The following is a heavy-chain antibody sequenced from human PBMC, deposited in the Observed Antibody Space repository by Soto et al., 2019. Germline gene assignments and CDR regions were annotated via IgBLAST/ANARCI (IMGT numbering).Heavy chain of an antibody. CDR3: AGGGFWSGYYNYFDY. D-gene: IGHD3-3*01. J-gene: IGHJ4*02. V-gene: IGHV1-69*01. CDR2: IIPIFGTA. CDR1: GGTFSSYA. Sequence: QVQLVQSGAEVKKPGSSVKVSCKASGGTFSSYAISWVRQAPGQGLEWMGGIIPIFGTANSAQKFQGRVTITADESTSTGYMELSSLRSEDTAVYYCAGGGFWSGYYNYFDYWGQGTLVTVSS.